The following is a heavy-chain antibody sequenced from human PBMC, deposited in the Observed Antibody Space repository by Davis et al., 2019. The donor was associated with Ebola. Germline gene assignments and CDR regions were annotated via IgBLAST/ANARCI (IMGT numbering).Heavy chain of an antibody. D-gene: IGHD3-3*01. V-gene: IGHV4-59*01. CDR3: ARGPHVLRFLEWFRMDV. J-gene: IGHJ6*02. CDR1: GGSISSYY. Sequence: PSETLSLTCTVSGGSISSYYWSWIRQPPGKGLEWIGYIYYSGSTNYNPSLKSRVTISVDTSKNQFSLKLSSVTAADTAVYYCARGPHVLRFLEWFRMDVWGQGTTVTVSS. CDR2: IYYSGST.